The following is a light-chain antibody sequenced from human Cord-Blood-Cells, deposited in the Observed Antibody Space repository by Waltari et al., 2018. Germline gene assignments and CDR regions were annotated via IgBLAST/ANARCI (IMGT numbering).Light chain of an antibody. CDR2: YDS. Sequence: SYVLTQPPSVSVAPGKTARITCGGNNLGRKSVHWYQQKPGQAPVLVIYYDSDRPSGLPERFSGSNSGNTATLTISRVEAGDEADYYCQVWDSSSDHYVFGTGTKVTVL. CDR1: NLGRKS. J-gene: IGLJ1*01. CDR3: QVWDSSSDHYV. V-gene: IGLV3-21*04.